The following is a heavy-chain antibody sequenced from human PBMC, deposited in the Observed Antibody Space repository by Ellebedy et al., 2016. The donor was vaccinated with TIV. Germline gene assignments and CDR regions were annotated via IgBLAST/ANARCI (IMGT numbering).Heavy chain of an antibody. CDR2: ISVTDDYT. CDR3: ARVWGGGARGYSFDI. Sequence: GESLKISXTVSGFDFTDYSMSWIRQPPVNGLESVTYISVTDDYTDSADSVKGRFNIYRDNSKSSLYLQMNSLRAEDTSSYYCARVWGGGARGYSFDIWGQGTVVTVSS. CDR1: GFDFTDYS. D-gene: IGHD5-18*01. J-gene: IGHJ3*02. V-gene: IGHV3-11*03.